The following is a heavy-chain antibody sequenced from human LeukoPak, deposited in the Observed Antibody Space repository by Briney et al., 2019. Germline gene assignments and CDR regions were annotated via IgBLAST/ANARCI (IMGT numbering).Heavy chain of an antibody. CDR3: ARDGSLGYYDSSGYLDY. CDR1: GFTFSSYS. V-gene: IGHV3-21*01. J-gene: IGHJ4*02. Sequence: PGGSLRLSCAASGFTFSSYSMNWVRQAPGKGLDWVSSISSSSSYIYYADSVKGRFTISRDNAKNSLYLQMNSLRAEDTAVYYCARDGSLGYYDSSGYLDYWGQGTLVTVSS. CDR2: ISSSSSYI. D-gene: IGHD3-22*01.